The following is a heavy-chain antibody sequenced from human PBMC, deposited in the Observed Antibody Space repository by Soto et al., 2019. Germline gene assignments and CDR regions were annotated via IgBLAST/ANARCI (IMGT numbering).Heavy chain of an antibody. CDR1: GFSFWISN. CDR2: ISGSSDYI. V-gene: IGHV3-21*01. Sequence: GGSLRLSCAASGFSFWISNMNWVRQAPGKGLEWVSCISGSSDYIFYADSVKGRFTISRDNAKNSLHLQMNSLRAEDTAVYYCASQASLNYYDSSGYLTYWGQGTLVTVSS. CDR3: ASQASLNYYDSSGYLTY. J-gene: IGHJ4*02. D-gene: IGHD3-22*01.